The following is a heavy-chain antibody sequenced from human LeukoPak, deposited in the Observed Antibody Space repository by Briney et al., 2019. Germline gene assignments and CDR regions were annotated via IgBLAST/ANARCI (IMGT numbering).Heavy chain of an antibody. D-gene: IGHD6-13*01. J-gene: IGHJ6*02. CDR3: ARESGDSSWPYYYYGMDV. Sequence: GGSLRLSCAASGFTFSSYSMNWVRQAPGKGLEWVSSISSSSSYIYYADSEKGRFTISRDNAKNSLYLQMNSLRAEDTAVYYCARESGDSSWPYYYYGMDVWGQGTTVTVSS. CDR1: GFTFSSYS. CDR2: ISSSSSYI. V-gene: IGHV3-21*01.